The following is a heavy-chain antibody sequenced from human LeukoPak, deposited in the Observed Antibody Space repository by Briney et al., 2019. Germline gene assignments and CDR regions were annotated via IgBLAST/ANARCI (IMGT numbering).Heavy chain of an antibody. CDR2: IKEDGSEK. Sequence: GGSLRLSCAASGSTFSSYWMSWVRQAPGKGLEWVANIKEDGSEKQYVDSVKGRFTISRDNAKNSLYLQMNSLRAEDTAVYYCARDSGYGRYWGQGTLVTVSS. D-gene: IGHD5-12*01. CDR1: GSTFSSYW. V-gene: IGHV3-7*01. CDR3: ARDSGYGRY. J-gene: IGHJ4*02.